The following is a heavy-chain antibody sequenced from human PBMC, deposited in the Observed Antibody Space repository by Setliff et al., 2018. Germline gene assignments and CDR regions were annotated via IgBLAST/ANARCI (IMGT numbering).Heavy chain of an antibody. J-gene: IGHJ3*02. V-gene: IGHV4-39*01. CDR2: INYSGIT. D-gene: IGHD2-15*01. CDR1: GDSISSSSYY. CDR3: ARLPGYCNGGNCYGYYTFDI. Sequence: SETLSLTCSVSGDSISSSSYYWGWIRQPPGKGLEWIGSINYSGITYYSPSLKSRVIVSVDTPKNQFSLKLSSVTAADTAVYYCARLPGYCNGGNCYGYYTFDIWGQGTMVTVS.